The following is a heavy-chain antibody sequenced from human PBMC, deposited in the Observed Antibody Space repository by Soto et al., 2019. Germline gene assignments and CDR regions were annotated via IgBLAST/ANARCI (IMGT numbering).Heavy chain of an antibody. CDR1: GGSISSGGYY. Sequence: SETLSLTCTVSGGSISSGGYYWSWIRQHPGKGLEWIGYIYYSGSTYYNPSLKSRVTISVDTSKNQFSLKLSSVTAADTAVYYCARVGYSSSWHSLYGMDVWGQGTTVTVSS. D-gene: IGHD6-13*01. CDR3: ARVGYSSSWHSLYGMDV. CDR2: IYYSGST. V-gene: IGHV4-31*03. J-gene: IGHJ6*02.